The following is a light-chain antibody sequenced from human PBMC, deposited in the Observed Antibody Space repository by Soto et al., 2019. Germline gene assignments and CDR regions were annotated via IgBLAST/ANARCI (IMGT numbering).Light chain of an antibody. CDR3: QQYSSAPTT. Sequence: EIVLTQSPGTLSLSPGERATLSCRASQSVSSSYLAWYQQKPGQAPRLLIYGASSRATGIPHRFSGRGSGPAFTLTISRLEPEDFAVYYCQQYSSAPTTFGQGTKVEIK. CDR2: GAS. V-gene: IGKV3-20*01. J-gene: IGKJ1*01. CDR1: QSVSSSY.